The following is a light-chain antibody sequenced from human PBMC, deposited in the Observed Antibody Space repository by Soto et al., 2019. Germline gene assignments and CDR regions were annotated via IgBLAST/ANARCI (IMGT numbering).Light chain of an antibody. CDR2: SNN. CDR3: AAWDDSLNGYV. CDR1: SSNIGSNT. V-gene: IGLV1-44*01. J-gene: IGLJ1*01. Sequence: QSVLTQPPSASGTPGQRATISCSGSSSNIGSNTVNWYQQLPGTAPKLLIYSNNQRPSGVPDRFSGSESGTSASLAISGLQSEDEADYYCAAWDDSLNGYVFGTGTKLTVL.